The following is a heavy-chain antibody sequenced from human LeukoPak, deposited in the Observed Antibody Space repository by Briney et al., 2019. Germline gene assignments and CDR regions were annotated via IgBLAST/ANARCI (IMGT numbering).Heavy chain of an antibody. CDR1: GYTFTDYY. CDR2: VDPEDGET. J-gene: IGHJ3*02. Sequence: ASVKISCKVSGYTFTDYYMHWVQQAPGKGLEWMGLVDPEDGETIYAEKFQGRVTITADTSTDTAYIELSRLRSEDTAVYYCATPAWRGGFSDAFDIWGQGTMVTVSS. CDR3: ATPAWRGGFSDAFDI. D-gene: IGHD3-3*01. V-gene: IGHV1-69-2*01.